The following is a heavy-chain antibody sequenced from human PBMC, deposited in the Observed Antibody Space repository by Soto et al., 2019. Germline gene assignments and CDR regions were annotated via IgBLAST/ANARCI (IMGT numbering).Heavy chain of an antibody. CDR1: GGAVSSGSYY. V-gene: IGHV4-61*01. CDR2: IYYSGST. CDR3: ARVYWVAARHSYYFDY. D-gene: IGHD6-6*01. Sequence: SEALCLTCAVSGGAVSSGSYYWSWIRQPPWNGLEWILYIYYSGSTNYNPSLKSRVTISVDTSKNQFSLKLSSVTAADTAVYYCARVYWVAARHSYYFDYWGQGTLVTVS. J-gene: IGHJ4*02.